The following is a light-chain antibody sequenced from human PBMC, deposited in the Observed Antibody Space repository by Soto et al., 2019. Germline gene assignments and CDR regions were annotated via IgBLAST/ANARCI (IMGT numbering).Light chain of an antibody. CDR3: QQYDNLPLT. CDR1: QSISNY. Sequence: DIQMNQSPSSLSASVGDRVTITCRASQSISNYLNWYQQKPGKAPKVLIYAASNLQSGVPSRFSGSGSGTDFTFTISSLQPEDIATYYCQQYDNLPLTFGGGTKVDIK. CDR2: AAS. V-gene: IGKV1-33*01. J-gene: IGKJ4*01.